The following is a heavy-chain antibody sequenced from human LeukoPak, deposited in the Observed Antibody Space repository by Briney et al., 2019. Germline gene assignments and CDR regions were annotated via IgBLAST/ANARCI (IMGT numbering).Heavy chain of an antibody. J-gene: IGHJ6*02. D-gene: IGHD3-22*01. Sequence: PSETLSLTCVVSGDSIGSYYWSWIRQPPGKGLEWIGYIYYDGSTNYHPSLKSRVTISLDTSKNQFSLKLTSVTAADTAMYYCARASRGDSSYYYYGMDVWGQGTTVTVSS. CDR2: IYYDGST. V-gene: IGHV4-59*01. CDR3: ARASRGDSSYYYYGMDV. CDR1: GDSIGSYY.